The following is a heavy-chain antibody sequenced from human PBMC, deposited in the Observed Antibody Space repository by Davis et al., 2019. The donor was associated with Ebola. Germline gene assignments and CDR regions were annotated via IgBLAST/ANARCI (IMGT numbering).Heavy chain of an antibody. CDR1: GFTFSSYS. Sequence: PGGSLRLSCAASGFTFSSYSMNWVRQAPGKGLEWVSSISSSSSYIYYADSVKGRFTISRDNAKNSLYLQMNSLRAEDTAVYYCARDSGEYSGYDYDYYYYYYGMDVWGQGTTVTVSS. CDR2: ISSSSSYI. V-gene: IGHV3-21*01. D-gene: IGHD5-12*01. J-gene: IGHJ6*02. CDR3: ARDSGEYSGYDYDYYYYYYGMDV.